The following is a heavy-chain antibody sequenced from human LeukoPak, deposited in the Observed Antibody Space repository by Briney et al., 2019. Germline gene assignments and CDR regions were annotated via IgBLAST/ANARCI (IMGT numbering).Heavy chain of an antibody. J-gene: IGHJ4*02. V-gene: IGHV1-18*01. CDR3: ARDGTSTDDY. D-gene: IGHD2-2*01. CDR1: GYTFSNFG. Sequence: ASVRVSCKPSGYTFSNFGINWVRQAPGQGLEWMGWISGNNDNPNYGQKFQGRFTVTTDSSTSTAYMELRNLRFDDTAVYYCARDGTSTDDYWGEGTLVTVSS. CDR2: ISGNNDNP.